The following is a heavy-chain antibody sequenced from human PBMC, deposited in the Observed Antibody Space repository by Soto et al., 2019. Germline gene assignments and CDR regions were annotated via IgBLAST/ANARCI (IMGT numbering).Heavy chain of an antibody. CDR1: GFTFSSYA. V-gene: IGHV3-30*18. CDR2: ISYDGSNK. Sequence: PGGSLRLSCAASGFTFSSYAVSWVRQAPGKGLEWVAVISYDGSNKYYADSVKGRFTISRDSSKNTLYLQMNSLRAEDTAVYYCAKDPRYRFSPPSDYWGQGTLVTVSS. CDR3: AKDPRYRFSPPSDY. J-gene: IGHJ4*02. D-gene: IGHD3-3*01.